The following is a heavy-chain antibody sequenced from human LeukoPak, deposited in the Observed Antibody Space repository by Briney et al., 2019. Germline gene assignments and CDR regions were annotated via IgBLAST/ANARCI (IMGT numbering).Heavy chain of an antibody. D-gene: IGHD2-21*02. CDR2: IIPIFGTA. CDR3: ARGGDQLERDYYYYYGMDV. CDR1: GYTFTSYG. J-gene: IGHJ6*02. Sequence: ASVKVSCKASGYTFTSYGISWVRQAPGQGLEWMGGIIPIFGTANYAQKFQGRVTITADESTSTAYMELSSLRSEDTAVYYCARGGDQLERDYYYYYGMDVWGQGTTVTVSS. V-gene: IGHV1-69*13.